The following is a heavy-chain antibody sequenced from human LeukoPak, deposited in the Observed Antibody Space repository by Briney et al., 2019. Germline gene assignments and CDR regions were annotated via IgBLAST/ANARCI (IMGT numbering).Heavy chain of an antibody. Sequence: PGGSLRLSCAASGFTFSSYWMSWVRQAPGKGLEWVANIKQDGSEKYYVDSVKGRFTISRDNAKNSLYLQMNSLRAEDTAVYYCARGRKYDFWSGYPEFDYWGQGTLVTVSS. CDR3: ARGRKYDFWSGYPEFDY. CDR2: IKQDGSEK. V-gene: IGHV3-7*01. CDR1: GFTFSSYW. D-gene: IGHD3-3*01. J-gene: IGHJ4*02.